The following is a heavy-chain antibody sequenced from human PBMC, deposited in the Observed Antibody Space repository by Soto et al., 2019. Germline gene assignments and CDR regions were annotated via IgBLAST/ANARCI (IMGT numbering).Heavy chain of an antibody. CDR2: IYPSGMP. Sequence: SETLSLTCTVSGGSISNAAYSWSWIRQPPGKGLEWIGYIYPSGMPFYNPSLRSRVTISIDRSNDQFSLNLKSVTAADTAVYYCARERGGYGLFDSWGQGTLVTV. V-gene: IGHV4-30-2*01. CDR1: GGSISNAAYS. CDR3: ARERGGYGLFDS. J-gene: IGHJ4*02. D-gene: IGHD5-18*01.